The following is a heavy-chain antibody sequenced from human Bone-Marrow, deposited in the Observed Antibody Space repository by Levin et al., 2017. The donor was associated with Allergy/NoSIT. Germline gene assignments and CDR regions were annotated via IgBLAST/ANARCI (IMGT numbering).Heavy chain of an antibody. CDR1: GFSFSTYT. CDR2: ISYDGRDI. J-gene: IGHJ4*02. V-gene: IGHV3-30-3*01. D-gene: IGHD2-2*02. Sequence: SCAASGFSFSTYTLHWVRQAPGKGLEWLALISYDGRDIYYADSVKGRFTVSRDNSKNTVDLHMSSLRADDTAVYYCARVILMYTNSDHFDFWGQGTQVTVSS. CDR3: ARVILMYTNSDHFDF.